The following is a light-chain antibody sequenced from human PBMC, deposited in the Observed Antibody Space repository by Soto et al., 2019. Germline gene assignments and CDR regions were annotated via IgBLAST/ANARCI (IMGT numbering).Light chain of an antibody. V-gene: IGKV1-5*01. CDR3: QQYNSYPWT. CDR1: QSISSW. J-gene: IGKJ1*01. CDR2: DAS. Sequence: DIQMTQSPSTLSGSVGDRVTITCRASQSISSWLAWYQQKPGKAPKLLIYDASSLESGVPSRFSGSGSGTEITLTISSLQPDDFATYYCQQYNSYPWTFGQGTKVDIK.